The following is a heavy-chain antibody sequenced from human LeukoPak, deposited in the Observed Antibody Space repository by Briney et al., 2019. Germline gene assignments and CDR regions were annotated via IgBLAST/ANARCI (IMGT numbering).Heavy chain of an antibody. V-gene: IGHV3-9*01. CDR2: INWNSGNI. CDR3: ARDIYYGSGSYYPSTFDY. CDR1: GFTFDDYA. D-gene: IGHD3-10*01. Sequence: PGGSLRLSCAASGFTFDDYAMHWVRQAPGKGLEWVSGINWNSGNIGYADSVKGRFTISRDNAKNSLYLQMNSLRAEDTAVYYCARDIYYGSGSYYPSTFDYWGQGTLVTVSS. J-gene: IGHJ4*02.